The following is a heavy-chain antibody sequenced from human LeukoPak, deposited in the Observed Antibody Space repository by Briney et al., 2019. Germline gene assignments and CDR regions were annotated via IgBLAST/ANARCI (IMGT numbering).Heavy chain of an antibody. D-gene: IGHD6-13*01. V-gene: IGHV4-34*01. CDR3: ARAAAGTFWGVSY. J-gene: IGHJ4*02. CDR2: INHSGTT. Sequence: SETLSLTCAVHGGSFSGYYWSWIRQPPGKGLERIGEINHSGTTNYNPSLKSRVTISVDTSKSQFSLNLSSVTAADTAVYYCARAAAGTFWGVSYSGQGTLVTVSS. CDR1: GGSFSGYY.